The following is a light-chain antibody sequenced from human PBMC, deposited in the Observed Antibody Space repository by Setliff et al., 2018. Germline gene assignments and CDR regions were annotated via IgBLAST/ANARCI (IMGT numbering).Light chain of an antibody. Sequence: QSVLTQPPSASGSPGQSLTISCTGTSSDVGAYNYVSWYQQHPGKAPKLMIYEVTKRPSGVPDRFSGSKSGNTASLTVSGLQADDEADYYCSSYAASDNPYVCGTGTKV. V-gene: IGLV2-8*01. CDR2: EVT. CDR3: SSYAASDNPYV. CDR1: SSDVGAYNY. J-gene: IGLJ1*01.